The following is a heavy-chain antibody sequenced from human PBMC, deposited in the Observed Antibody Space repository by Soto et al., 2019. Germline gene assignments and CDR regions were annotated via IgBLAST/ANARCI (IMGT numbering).Heavy chain of an antibody. V-gene: IGHV1-18*01. Sequence: ASVKVSCKASGYTFTSYGISWVRQAPGQGLEWMGWISAYNGNTNYAQKLQGRVTMTTDTSTSTAYMELRSLRSDDTAVYSCERDQIRSYYYGMDVWGQGTTVTVSS. CDR3: ERDQIRSYYYGMDV. CDR1: GYTFTSYG. J-gene: IGHJ6*02. CDR2: ISAYNGNT.